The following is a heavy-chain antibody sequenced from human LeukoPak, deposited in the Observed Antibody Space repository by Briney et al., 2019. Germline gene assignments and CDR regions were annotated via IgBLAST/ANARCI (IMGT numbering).Heavy chain of an antibody. CDR3: ARVVSEENDSSSRIHLDS. V-gene: IGHV3-7*01. Sequence: GGSLRLSCAASGFTFRSYWMTWVRQAPGKGLEWVANIKKDGSEKYYVDSVKGRFTISRDNAKNSLYLQMNSLRAEDTAVYYCARVVSEENDSSSRIHLDSWGRGTLVSVSS. CDR2: IKKDGSEK. J-gene: IGHJ4*02. D-gene: IGHD6-6*01. CDR1: GFTFRSYW.